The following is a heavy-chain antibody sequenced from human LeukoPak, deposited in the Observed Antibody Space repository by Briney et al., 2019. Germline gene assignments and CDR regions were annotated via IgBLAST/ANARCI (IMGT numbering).Heavy chain of an antibody. CDR1: GYTFTGYY. CDR3: ARGAYYYDSSGYYYTSYYFDY. V-gene: IGHV1-2*04. J-gene: IGHJ4*02. Sequence: ASVKVSCKAPGYTFTGYYMHWVRQAPGQGLEWMGWINPNSGGTNYAQKFQGWVTMTRDTSISTAYMELSRLRSDDTAVYYCARGAYYYDSSGYYYTSYYFDYWGQGTLVTVSS. CDR2: INPNSGGT. D-gene: IGHD3-22*01.